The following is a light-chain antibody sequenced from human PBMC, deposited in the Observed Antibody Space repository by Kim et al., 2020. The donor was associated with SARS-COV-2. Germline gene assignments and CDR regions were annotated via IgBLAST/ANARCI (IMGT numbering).Light chain of an antibody. Sequence: QAVVTQEPSLTVYPGGTVTLTCGSTTGPVTSEQFPYWLQVKPGQAPKTLIYEVNKKHSWTPARFSGSLLGGKAALTISGVETEDEADYYCFLSYSADRFVFGPGTKVTVL. V-gene: IGLV7-46*01. CDR1: TGPVTSEQF. CDR2: EVN. J-gene: IGLJ1*01. CDR3: FLSYSADRFV.